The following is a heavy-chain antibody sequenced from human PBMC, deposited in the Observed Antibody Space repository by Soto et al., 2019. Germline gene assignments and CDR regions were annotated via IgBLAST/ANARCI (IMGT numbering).Heavy chain of an antibody. CDR3: ARSAPFDIHAITPVEF. Sequence: QVRLVQSGPEVKKPGASVKVSCKASGYTFTTFGISWVRQAPGQGLEWVGWISANNGNTKYSQKFQGRVSLTTETSASTAYMELRSLRSDDTAVYYCARSAPFDIHAITPVEFWGQGTLVTVSS. CDR2: ISANNGNT. CDR1: GYTFTTFG. J-gene: IGHJ4*02. V-gene: IGHV1-18*01. D-gene: IGHD2-21*01.